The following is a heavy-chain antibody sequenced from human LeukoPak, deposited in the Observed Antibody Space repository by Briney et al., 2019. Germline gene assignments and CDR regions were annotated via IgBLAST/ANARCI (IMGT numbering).Heavy chain of an antibody. V-gene: IGHV1-69*05. Sequence: SVKVSCKASGGTLSSYAISWVRQAPGQGLEWMGRIIPIFGTANYAQKFQGRVTITTDESTSTAYMELSSLRSEDTAVYYCAREAITIFGVVIIPLDYWGQGTLVTVSS. CDR2: IIPIFGTA. D-gene: IGHD3-3*01. CDR1: GGTLSSYA. J-gene: IGHJ4*02. CDR3: AREAITIFGVVIIPLDY.